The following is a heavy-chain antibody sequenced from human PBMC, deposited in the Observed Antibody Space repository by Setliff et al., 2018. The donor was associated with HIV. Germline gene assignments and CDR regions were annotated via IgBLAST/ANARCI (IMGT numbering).Heavy chain of an antibody. Sequence: SETLSLTCAVYGGSFSGSYWSWIRQPPGKGLEWIGEINHSGSTNYSPSLKSRVTISVDTSKNQFSLNLSSVTAADTAVYYCVKHFWTDYYDWRDSGAFDLWGQGTMVTVSS. CDR2: INHSGST. CDR3: VKHFWTDYYDWRDSGAFDL. V-gene: IGHV4-34*01. D-gene: IGHD3-22*01. J-gene: IGHJ3*01. CDR1: GGSFSGSY.